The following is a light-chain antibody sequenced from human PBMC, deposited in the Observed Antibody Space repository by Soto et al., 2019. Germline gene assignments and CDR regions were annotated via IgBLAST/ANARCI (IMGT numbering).Light chain of an antibody. CDR3: QQYNNWPQT. J-gene: IGKJ1*01. Sequence: IAMTHSPSTLSVSAGERATLSCSASHSIVSNLAWYQQKPGQAPRLLIDGASTRATGIPARFSGSGSGTDFTLTIIRLEPEDFAVYYCQQYNNWPQTFGQGTKVDIK. CDR1: HSIVSN. CDR2: GAS. V-gene: IGKV3-15*01.